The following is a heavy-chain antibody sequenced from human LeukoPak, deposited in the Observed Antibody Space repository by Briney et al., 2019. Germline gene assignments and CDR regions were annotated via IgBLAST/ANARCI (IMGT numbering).Heavy chain of an antibody. Sequence: GGSLRLSCAASGFTFSSYSMNWVRQAPGKGLEWVSYTSSSSSTIYYADSVKGRFTISRDNAKNSLYLQMNSLRAEDTAVHYCARGYGVYSSSWYVLDYWGQGTLVTVSS. V-gene: IGHV3-48*01. CDR2: TSSSSSTI. CDR3: ARGYGVYSSSWYVLDY. D-gene: IGHD6-13*01. J-gene: IGHJ4*02. CDR1: GFTFSSYS.